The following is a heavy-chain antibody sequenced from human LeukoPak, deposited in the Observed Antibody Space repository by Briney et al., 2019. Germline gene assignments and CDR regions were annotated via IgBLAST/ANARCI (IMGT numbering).Heavy chain of an antibody. CDR3: ARGIDR. V-gene: IGHV3-66*01. Sequence: PGGSLRLSCAASGFTVSSNYMSWVRQAPGKGLEWVSLIYSGGTIYYADSVKGRFTISRDNVKNSLYLQMNSLRVEDTAIYYCARGIDRWGQGSLVIVSS. J-gene: IGHJ5*02. CDR2: IYSGGTI. CDR1: GFTVSSNY.